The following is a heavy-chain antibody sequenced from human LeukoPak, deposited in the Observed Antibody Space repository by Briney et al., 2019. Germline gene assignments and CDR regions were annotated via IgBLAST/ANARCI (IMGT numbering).Heavy chain of an antibody. D-gene: IGHD3-22*01. V-gene: IGHV4-34*01. Sequence: SETLSLTCGIYGGSFSDYSWNWIRQPPGKGLEWIGEINHSGSPNYNPSLKSRVTISVDTSKNQFSLRLSSVTAADTAVYYCARFSNYYDSSAHYLDHWGQGTLVSVSS. J-gene: IGHJ4*02. CDR1: GGSFSDYS. CDR2: INHSGSP. CDR3: ARFSNYYDSSAHYLDH.